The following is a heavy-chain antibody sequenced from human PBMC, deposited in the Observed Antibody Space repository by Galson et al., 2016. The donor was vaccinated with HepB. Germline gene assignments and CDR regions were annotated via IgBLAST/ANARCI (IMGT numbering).Heavy chain of an antibody. D-gene: IGHD6-13*01. CDR2: IRSKAYGGTT. J-gene: IGHJ4*02. V-gene: IGHV3-49*04. CDR3: NRRSAAAY. Sequence: SLRLSCAASGFTFGDYTINWVRQAPGKGLEWVGFIRSKAYGGTTDYAASVKGRFTISRDDSKGIAYLQMNSLKTEDTAVYYCNRRSAAAYWGQGTLVTVSS. CDR1: GFTFGDYT.